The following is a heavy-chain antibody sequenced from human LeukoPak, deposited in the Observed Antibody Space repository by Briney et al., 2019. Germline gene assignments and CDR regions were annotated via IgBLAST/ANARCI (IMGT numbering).Heavy chain of an antibody. CDR2: IWPDGSSK. J-gene: IGHJ6*02. D-gene: IGHD6-13*01. CDR1: GFTFSSYG. Sequence: PGGSLRLSCAASGFTFSSYGMHWVRQAPGKGLEWVAVIWPDGSSKHYADSVKGRFTISRDNSKNTLYLQMNSLRGEDTAVYYCARGQPPSYYDMDVWGQGTTVTVSS. V-gene: IGHV3-33*01. CDR3: ARGQPPSYYDMDV.